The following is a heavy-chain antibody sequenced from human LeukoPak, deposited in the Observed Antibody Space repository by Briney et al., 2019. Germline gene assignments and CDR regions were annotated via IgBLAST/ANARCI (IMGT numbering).Heavy chain of an antibody. CDR1: GFTFSSYA. D-gene: IGHD5-12*01. V-gene: IGHV3-30-3*01. CDR2: ISYDGSNK. Sequence: GGSLRLSCAASGFTFSSYAMQWVRQAPGKGLEWVAVISYDGSNKYYADSVKGRFTISRDNSKNTLYLQMDSLRTEDTAVYYCANIGYSGYDWDYWGQGTLVTVSS. CDR3: ANIGYSGYDWDY. J-gene: IGHJ4*02.